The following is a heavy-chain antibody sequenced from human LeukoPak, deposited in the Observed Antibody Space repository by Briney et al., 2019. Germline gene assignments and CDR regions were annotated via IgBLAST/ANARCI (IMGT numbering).Heavy chain of an antibody. Sequence: GGSLRLSCAASGFTFTSYSMNWVRQAPGKGLEWVSTISGGGGSTYYADSVKGRFTISRDNSKNTLYLQMNSLRAEDTAVYYCAKDRVEMATIGLFDYWGQGTLVTVSS. CDR2: ISGGGGST. CDR1: GFTFTSYS. CDR3: AKDRVEMATIGLFDY. D-gene: IGHD5-24*01. J-gene: IGHJ4*02. V-gene: IGHV3-23*01.